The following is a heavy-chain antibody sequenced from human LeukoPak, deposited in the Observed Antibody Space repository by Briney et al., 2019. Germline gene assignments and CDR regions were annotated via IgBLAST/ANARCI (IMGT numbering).Heavy chain of an antibody. CDR3: ARGTGIAVAGTSAFDI. CDR2: TYPGDSDT. V-gene: IGHV5-51*01. D-gene: IGHD6-19*01. CDR1: GYSFTSYW. Sequence: GESLKISCKGSGYSFTSYWIGWVRQMPGKGLEWMGITYPGDSDTRYSPSFQGQVTISADKSISTAYLQWSSLKASDTAMYYCARGTGIAVAGTSAFDIWGQGTMVTVSS. J-gene: IGHJ3*02.